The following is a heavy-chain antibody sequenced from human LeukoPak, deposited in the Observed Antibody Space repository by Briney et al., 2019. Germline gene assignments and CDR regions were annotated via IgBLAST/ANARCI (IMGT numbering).Heavy chain of an antibody. V-gene: IGHV1-69*13. J-gene: IGHJ6*03. CDR1: GGTFSSYA. CDR2: IIPIFGTA. CDR3: ASQLELTSRYYYYYMDV. Sequence: VASVKVSCKASGGTFSSYAISWVRQAPGQGLEWMGGIIPIFGTANYAQKFQGRVTITADESTSTAYMELSSLRSEDTAVYYCASQLELTSRYYYYYMDVWGKGTTVTVSS. D-gene: IGHD1-7*01.